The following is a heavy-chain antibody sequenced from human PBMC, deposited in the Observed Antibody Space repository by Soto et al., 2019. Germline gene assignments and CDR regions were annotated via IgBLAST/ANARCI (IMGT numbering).Heavy chain of an antibody. CDR2: ISWDGGST. D-gene: IGHD5-18*01. J-gene: IGHJ4*02. Sequence: GGSLGLSCPSSGFTFYYYTLHWVRQAPGKGLEWVSLISWDGGSTYYAYSVKGRFTISRDNSKNSLYLQMNSLRTEDTALYYSAKPPVTAMGFDNWSQGP. V-gene: IGHV3-43*01. CDR3: AKPPVTAMGFDN. CDR1: GFTFYYYT.